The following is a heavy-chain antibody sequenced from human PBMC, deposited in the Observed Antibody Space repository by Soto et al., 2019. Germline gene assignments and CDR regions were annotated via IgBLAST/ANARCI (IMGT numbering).Heavy chain of an antibody. CDR3: AREIIAVTGYYYYGMDV. CDR2: ISYDGNNK. D-gene: IGHD6-19*01. CDR1: GFTISTYG. Sequence: GVLRLSCAASGFTISTYGMHWVRQAPGKGLEWVAVISYDGNNKYYGDSVEGRFTISRDNSRNTIYLQLNSLRTEDTAVYYCAREIIAVTGYYYYGMDVWGQGTTVTVSS. V-gene: IGHV3-30*03. J-gene: IGHJ6*02.